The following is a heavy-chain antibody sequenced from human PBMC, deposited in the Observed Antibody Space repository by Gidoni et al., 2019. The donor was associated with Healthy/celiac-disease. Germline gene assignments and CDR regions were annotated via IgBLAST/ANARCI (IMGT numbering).Heavy chain of an antibody. J-gene: IGHJ4*02. CDR3: ARVLVRTQGFDY. CDR1: GFTFSSYS. Sequence: EVQLVESGGGLVKPGGSLRLSCAASGFTFSSYSMNWVRQAPGKGLEWVSSISSSGDYIYYADSVRGRFTISRDNAKNSLYLQMNSLRAEDTAVYYCARVLVRTQGFDYWGQGTLVTVSS. D-gene: IGHD6-13*01. CDR2: ISSSGDYI. V-gene: IGHV3-21*01.